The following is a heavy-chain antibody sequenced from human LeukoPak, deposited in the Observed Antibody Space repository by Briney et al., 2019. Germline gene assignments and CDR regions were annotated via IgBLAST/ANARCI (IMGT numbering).Heavy chain of an antibody. D-gene: IGHD1-1*01. CDR2: IYTSGST. V-gene: IGHV4-61*02. CDR3: AREPPVPRNERYYYYYYYMDV. Sequence: SETLSLTCTVSGGSISSGSYYWSWIRQPAGKGLEWIGRIYTSGSTNYNPSLKSRVTISVDTSKNQFSLKLSSVTAADTAVYYCAREPPVPRNERYYYYYYYMDVWGKGTTVTISS. J-gene: IGHJ6*03. CDR1: GGSISSGSYY.